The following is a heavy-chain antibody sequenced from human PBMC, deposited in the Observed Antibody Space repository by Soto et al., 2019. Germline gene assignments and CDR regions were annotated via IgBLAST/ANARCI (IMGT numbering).Heavy chain of an antibody. D-gene: IGHD4-17*01. V-gene: IGHV3-11*01. J-gene: IGHJ4*02. Sequence: GGSLRLSCAASGFTFSDYYMSWIRQAPGKWLEWVSYISSSGSTIYYADSVKGRFTISRDNAKNSLYLQMNSLRAEDTAVYYCARVHRSTVTTCYFDYWGQGXLVTVYS. CDR1: GFTFSDYY. CDR3: ARVHRSTVTTCYFDY. CDR2: ISSSGSTI.